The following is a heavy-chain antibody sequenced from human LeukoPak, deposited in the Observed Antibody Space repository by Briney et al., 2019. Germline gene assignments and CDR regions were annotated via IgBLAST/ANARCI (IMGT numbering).Heavy chain of an antibody. CDR2: IYYSGST. J-gene: IGHJ4*02. D-gene: IGHD6-13*01. CDR3: ARSIAAAGPFGYFDY. V-gene: IGHV4-39*01. CDR1: GGSISSSSYY. Sequence: PSETLSLTCTVSGGSISSSSYYWGWIRQPPGKGLEWIGSIYYSGSTYYNPSLKSRVTISVDTSKNQFSLKLSSVTAADTAVYYCARSIAAAGPFGYFDYWGQGILVTVSS.